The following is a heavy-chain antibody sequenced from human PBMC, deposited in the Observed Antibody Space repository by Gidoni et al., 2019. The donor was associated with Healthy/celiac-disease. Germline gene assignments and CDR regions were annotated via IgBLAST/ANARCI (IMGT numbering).Heavy chain of an antibody. CDR2: IRGSGGST. CDR1: GFPFSSYA. Sequence: EVQLVESGGGLVQPGGSLRLSCAASGFPFSSYAMGWVRQAPGKGLEWVSAIRGSGGSTYYADSVKGRFTISRDNSKNTLYLQMNSLRAEDTAVYYCAKEPDYGDYFDYWGQGTLVTVSS. CDR3: AKEPDYGDYFDY. D-gene: IGHD4-17*01. V-gene: IGHV3-23*04. J-gene: IGHJ4*02.